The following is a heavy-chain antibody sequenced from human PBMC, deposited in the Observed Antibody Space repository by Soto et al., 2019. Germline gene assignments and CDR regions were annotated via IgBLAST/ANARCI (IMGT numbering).Heavy chain of an antibody. D-gene: IGHD2-2*01. CDR3: TTGKTVVPAGGGRYVMEV. CDR2: IKSKTDGGTT. Sequence: GGSLRLSCAASGFTFSNAWMNWVRQAPGKGLEWVGRIKSKTDGGTTDYAAPAKGRYTISRDDSKNTLYLQMNSLKTEDTAVYYCTTGKTVVPAGGGRYVMEVWSQRTTVTVS. V-gene: IGHV3-15*07. J-gene: IGHJ6*02. CDR1: GFTFSNAW.